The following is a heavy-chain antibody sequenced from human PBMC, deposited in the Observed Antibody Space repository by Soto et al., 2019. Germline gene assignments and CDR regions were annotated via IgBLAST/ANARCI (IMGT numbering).Heavy chain of an antibody. CDR3: ARHGPGGSYSDY. Sequence: SETLSLTCTVSGGSISSYYWSWIRQPPGKGLEWIGYIYYSGSTYYNPSLKSRVTISVDTSKNQFSLKLSSVTAADTAVYYCARHGPGGSYSDYWGQGTLVTVSS. J-gene: IGHJ4*02. V-gene: IGHV4-59*08. D-gene: IGHD1-26*01. CDR1: GGSISSYY. CDR2: IYYSGST.